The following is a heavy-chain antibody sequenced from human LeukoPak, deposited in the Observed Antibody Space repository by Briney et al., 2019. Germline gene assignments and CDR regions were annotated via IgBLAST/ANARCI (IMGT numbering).Heavy chain of an antibody. CDR3: ARDARDITLHYFDY. CDR2: IPYDGSNK. V-gene: IGHV3-30-3*01. Sequence: GGSLRLSCAASGFTFNNYGVHWVRQAPGKGLEWVSFIPYDGSNKYYTDSVKGRFTISRDNSKNTLYLQMNSLRVEDTAVYYCARDARDITLHYFDYWGLGTLDTVSS. D-gene: IGHD2-15*01. CDR1: GFTFNNYG. J-gene: IGHJ4*02.